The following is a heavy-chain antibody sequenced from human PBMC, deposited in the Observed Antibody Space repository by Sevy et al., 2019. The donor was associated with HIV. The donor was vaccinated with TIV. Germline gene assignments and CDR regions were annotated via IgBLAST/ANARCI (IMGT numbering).Heavy chain of an antibody. CDR1: GDSISSGSYY. Sequence: SETLSLTCTVSGDSISSGSYYWGWIRQPPGKGLEWIGRIYYTGSTYYNPSLKSRVTISVNTYKNQFSLKQTSVTAADTAMYYCARHNSDIGWFWGQGTLVTVSS. V-gene: IGHV4-39*01. J-gene: IGHJ4*02. D-gene: IGHD3-9*01. CDR2: IYYTGST. CDR3: ARHNSDIGWF.